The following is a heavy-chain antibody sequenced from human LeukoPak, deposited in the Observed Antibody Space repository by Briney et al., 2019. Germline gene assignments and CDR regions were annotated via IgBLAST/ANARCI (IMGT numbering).Heavy chain of an antibody. CDR2: IYYSGST. J-gene: IGHJ3*02. V-gene: IGHV4-39*01. CDR3: ARITSRSYRPLSAFDI. Sequence: SETLSLTCTVSGGSISSSSYYWGWIRQPPGKGLEWIGSIYYSGSTYYNPSLKSRVTISVDTSKNQFSLNLSSVTAADKAVYYCARITSRSYRPLSAFDIWGQGTMVTVSS. CDR1: GGSISSSSYY. D-gene: IGHD1-26*01.